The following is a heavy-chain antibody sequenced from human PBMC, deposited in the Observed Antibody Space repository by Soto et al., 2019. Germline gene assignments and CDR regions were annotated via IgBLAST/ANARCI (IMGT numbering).Heavy chain of an antibody. D-gene: IGHD6-19*01. CDR3: ARASGSLYGIGWYHAFDG. J-gene: IGHJ3*01. CDR1: GFTFGSYA. CDR2: ISGSGDNT. V-gene: IGHV3-23*01. Sequence: PVGSLRLSCASSGFTFGSYAMSWVRQGPGKGLEYVSTISGSGDNTYYPDSVKGRFTISRDNSKNTVSLQMNSLRVEDTAVYYCARASGSLYGIGWYHAFDGWGQGTMVTVSS.